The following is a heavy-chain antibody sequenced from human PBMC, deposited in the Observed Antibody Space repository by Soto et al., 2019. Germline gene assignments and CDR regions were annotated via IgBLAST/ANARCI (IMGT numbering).Heavy chain of an antibody. D-gene: IGHD2-15*01. CDR3: ARGRYWSGGSCYSSFDI. Sequence: QVQLVQSGAEVKKPGSSVKVSCKASGGTFSNYAISWVRQAPGQGLEWMGGIIPIFATANYAQKFQGRVTINADDSTSTAYMELSSLRSEDTAVYYCARGRYWSGGSCYSSFDIWGQGTMVTVSS. CDR2: IIPIFATA. CDR1: GGTFSNYA. J-gene: IGHJ3*02. V-gene: IGHV1-69*01.